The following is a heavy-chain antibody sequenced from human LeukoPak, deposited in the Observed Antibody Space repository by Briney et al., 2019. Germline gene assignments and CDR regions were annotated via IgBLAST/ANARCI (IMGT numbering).Heavy chain of an antibody. CDR1: GGSISSGGYS. CDR2: IYHSGST. CDR3: ARGGITFGGVISH. J-gene: IGHJ4*02. D-gene: IGHD3-16*02. Sequence: SETLSLTCAVSGGSISSGGYSWSWIRQPPGKGLEWIGYIYHSGSTYYNPSLKSRVTISVDRSKNQFSLKLSSVTAADTAVYYCARGGITFGGVISHWGQGTLVTVSS. V-gene: IGHV4-30-2*01.